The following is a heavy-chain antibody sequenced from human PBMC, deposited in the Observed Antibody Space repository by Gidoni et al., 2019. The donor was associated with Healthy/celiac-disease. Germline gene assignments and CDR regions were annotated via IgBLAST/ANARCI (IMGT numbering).Heavy chain of an antibody. J-gene: IGHJ4*02. CDR2: IYYSGST. CDR1: GGSISSSSYY. CDR3: ARPGGSYDILTGYYGGYFDY. V-gene: IGHV4-39*01. Sequence: QLQLQESGPGLVKPSETLSLTCTVSGGSISSSSYYWGWIRQPPGKGLEWIGSIYYSGSTYYNPSLKSRVTISVDTSKNQFSLKLSSVTAADTAVYYCARPGGSYDILTGYYGGYFDYWGQGTLVTVSS. D-gene: IGHD3-9*01.